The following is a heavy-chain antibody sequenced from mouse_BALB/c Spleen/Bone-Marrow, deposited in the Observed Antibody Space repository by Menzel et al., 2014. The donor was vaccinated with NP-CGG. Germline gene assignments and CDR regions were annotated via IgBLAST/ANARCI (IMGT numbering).Heavy chain of an antibody. Sequence: QVQLKQSGAELVRPGTSVKVSCKASGYALXNYLIEWVKQRPGQGLEWIGVINPGSGGTNYNEKFRGKATLTADKSSSSAYMQLSSLTSDDSAVYFCARCLTGTSALDFWGQGTSVTVSS. CDR2: INPGSGGT. CDR1: GYALXNYL. CDR3: ARCLTGTSALDF. D-gene: IGHD4-1*01. J-gene: IGHJ4*01. V-gene: IGHV1-54*01.